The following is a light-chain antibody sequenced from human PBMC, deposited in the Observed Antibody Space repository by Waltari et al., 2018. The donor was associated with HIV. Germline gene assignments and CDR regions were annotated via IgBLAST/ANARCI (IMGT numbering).Light chain of an antibody. CDR2: EGI. CDR3: CSYGGSSNWL. V-gene: IGLV2-23*01. Sequence: QSALTQPASVSGSPGQSITISCTGTSSDIGNYKLVSWYQQHPGKAPKLIIYEGIKRPSGVSNRISGSKSANTASLTISGLQAEDEADYYCCSYGGSSNWLFGGGTKLTVL. CDR1: SSDIGNYKL. J-gene: IGLJ2*01.